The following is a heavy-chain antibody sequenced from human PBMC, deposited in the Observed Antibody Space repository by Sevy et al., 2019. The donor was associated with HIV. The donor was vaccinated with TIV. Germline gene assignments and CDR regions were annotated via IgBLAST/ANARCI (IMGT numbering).Heavy chain of an antibody. CDR1: GGSISSSSYY. D-gene: IGHD1-26*01. CDR2: IYYSGST. V-gene: IGHV4-39*01. CDR3: ASPAGADSGSYFRDY. J-gene: IGHJ4*02. Sequence: SETLSLTCTVSGGSISSSSYYWGWIRQPPGKGLERIGSIYYSGSTYYNPSLKSRVTISVDTSKNQFSLKLSSVTAADTAVYYCASPAGADSGSYFRDYWGQGTLVTVSS.